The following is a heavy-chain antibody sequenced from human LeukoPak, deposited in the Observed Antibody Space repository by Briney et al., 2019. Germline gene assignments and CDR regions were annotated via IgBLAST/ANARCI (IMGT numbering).Heavy chain of an antibody. D-gene: IGHD4-11*01. CDR1: GGSISNYY. CDR2: IYYSGST. V-gene: IGHV4-59*01. Sequence: SETLSLTCTVSGGSISNYYWTWIRQPPGKGLEWIGYIYYSGSTNYNPSLKSRVTISVDTSKNQFSLKLSSVTAADTAMYYCARASDRLQPPDYWGQGTLVTVPS. J-gene: IGHJ4*02. CDR3: ARASDRLQPPDY.